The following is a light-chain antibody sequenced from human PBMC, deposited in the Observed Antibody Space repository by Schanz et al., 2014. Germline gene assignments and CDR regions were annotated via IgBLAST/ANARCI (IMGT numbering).Light chain of an antibody. V-gene: IGLV2-14*01. CDR1: ASDVGGYNY. CDR3: TSYTSVSTWV. J-gene: IGLJ3*02. Sequence: QSALTQPASVSGSPGQSITISCTGTASDVGGYNYVSWYQQYPGKAPKLLIYDVSHRPSGVSNRFSGSKSGNTASLTISGLQAEDEADYYCTSYTSVSTWVFGGGTKVTVL. CDR2: DVS.